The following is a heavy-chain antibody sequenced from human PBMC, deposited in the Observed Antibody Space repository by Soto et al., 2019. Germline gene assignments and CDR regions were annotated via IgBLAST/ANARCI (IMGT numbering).Heavy chain of an antibody. CDR3: AMGIDILTGQTIHYYYYGMDV. J-gene: IGHJ6*02. Sequence: GASVKVSCKASGGTFSSYTISWVRQAPGQGLEWMGRIIPILGIANYAQKFQGRVTITADKSTSTAYMELSSLRSEDTAVYYCAMGIDILTGQTIHYYYYGMDVWGQGTTVTVSS. CDR2: IIPILGIA. CDR1: GGTFSSYT. D-gene: IGHD3-9*01. V-gene: IGHV1-69*02.